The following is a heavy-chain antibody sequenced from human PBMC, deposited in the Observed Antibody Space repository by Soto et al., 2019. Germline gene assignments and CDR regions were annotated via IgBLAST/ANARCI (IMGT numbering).Heavy chain of an antibody. D-gene: IGHD3-10*01. J-gene: IGHJ6*03. CDR1: GYSFTSYW. CDR3: ARQGVQDYGSGSYYYYMDV. CDR2: IYPGDSDT. Sequence: PGESLKISCKGFGYSFTSYWIGWVRQMPGKGLERMGIIYPGDSDTRYSPSFQGQVTISADKSISNAYLQWSSLKASDTAMYYCARQGVQDYGSGSYYYYMDVWGKGTTVTVSS. V-gene: IGHV5-51*01.